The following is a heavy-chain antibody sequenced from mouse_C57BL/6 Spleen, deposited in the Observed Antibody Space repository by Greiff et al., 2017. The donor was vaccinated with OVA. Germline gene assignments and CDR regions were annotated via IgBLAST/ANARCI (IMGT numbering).Heavy chain of an antibody. Sequence: EVQLQQSGPELVKPGASVKIPCKASGYTFTDYNMDWVQQSHGKSLEWIGYINPNNGGTFYNQTFKGQFTLSVDKSSSTAYMELRSLTSEDTAVNYCARGGWDGYWGQGTTLTVSS. CDR2: INPNNGGT. V-gene: IGHV1-18*01. D-gene: IGHD4-1*01. J-gene: IGHJ2*01. CDR1: GYTFTDYN. CDR3: ARGGWDGY.